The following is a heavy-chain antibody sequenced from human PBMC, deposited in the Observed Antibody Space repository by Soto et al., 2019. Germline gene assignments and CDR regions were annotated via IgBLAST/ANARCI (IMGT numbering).Heavy chain of an antibody. J-gene: IGHJ4*02. V-gene: IGHV3-23*01. CDR2: ISGSGGST. CDR1: GFTFSSYA. D-gene: IGHD3-22*01. Sequence: PGGSLRLSCAASGFTFSSYAMSWVRQAPGKGLEWVSAISGSGGSTYYADSVKGRFTISRDNSKNTLYLQMNSLRAEDTAVYYCAKPLSSPMIVVGSFDYWGQGTLVTVSS. CDR3: AKPLSSPMIVVGSFDY.